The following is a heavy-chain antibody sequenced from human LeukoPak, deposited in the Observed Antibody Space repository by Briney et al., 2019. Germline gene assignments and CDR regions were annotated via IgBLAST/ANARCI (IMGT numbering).Heavy chain of an antibody. CDR1: GGSISSDY. CDR3: ARDMGLSSGWSTYFDY. V-gene: IGHV4-59*01. CDR2: ISYSGST. Sequence: PSETLSLTCTVSGGSISSDYWSWIRQPPGKGLEWIGFISYSGSTNYNPSLKSRVTISVDTSKNQFSLKLSSVTAADTAVYYCARDMGLSSGWSTYFDYWGQGTLVTASS. D-gene: IGHD6-19*01. J-gene: IGHJ4*02.